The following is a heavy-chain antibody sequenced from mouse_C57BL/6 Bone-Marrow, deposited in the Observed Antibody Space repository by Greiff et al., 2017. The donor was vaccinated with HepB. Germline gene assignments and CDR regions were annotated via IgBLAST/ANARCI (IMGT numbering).Heavy chain of an antibody. J-gene: IGHJ1*03. Sequence: QVQLQQSGTELVKPGASVKLSCKASGYTFTSYWMHWVKQRPGQGLEWLGNINPSNGGTNYNEKFKSKATLTVDKSSSTAYMQLSSLTSEDSAVYYCARRDYYGSSPYFDVWGTGTTVTVSS. D-gene: IGHD1-1*01. CDR3: ARRDYYGSSPYFDV. CDR2: INPSNGGT. V-gene: IGHV1-53*01. CDR1: GYTFTSYW.